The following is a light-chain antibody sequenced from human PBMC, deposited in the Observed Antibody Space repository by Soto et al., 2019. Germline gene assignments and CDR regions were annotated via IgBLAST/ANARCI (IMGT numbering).Light chain of an antibody. J-gene: IGKJ2*01. Sequence: EMGLTQSPGTLSLSPGERATLSCRASQNVNSNYLAWYQQKPGQAPRLLIYGASSRATGIPDRFSGSGSGTDFTLTISRLEPEDFAVYYCQQYGISPYTFGQGTKLEIK. CDR3: QQYGISPYT. CDR2: GAS. CDR1: QNVNSNY. V-gene: IGKV3-20*01.